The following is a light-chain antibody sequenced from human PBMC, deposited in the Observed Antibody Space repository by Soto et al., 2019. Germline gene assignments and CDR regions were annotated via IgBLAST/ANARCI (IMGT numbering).Light chain of an antibody. J-gene: IGKJ2*01. V-gene: IGKV1-39*01. CDR1: QSISNY. CDR3: QQSYSALYT. CDR2: AAS. Sequence: DIQVTQSPSSLSASVGDRVTITCRASQSISNYLNWFQQKPGKAPKLLIYAASSLQSGVPPRFSGRGSGTDLSLTISSLQPEDFATYYCQQSYSALYTFGQGTKLEIK.